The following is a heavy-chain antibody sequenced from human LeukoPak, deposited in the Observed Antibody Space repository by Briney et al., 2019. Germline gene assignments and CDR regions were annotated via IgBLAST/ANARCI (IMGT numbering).Heavy chain of an antibody. J-gene: IGHJ4*02. D-gene: IGHD3-22*01. Sequence: LTGGSLRLSCAASGFTFSSYSMNWVRQAPGKGLEWVSYISSSSSTIYYADSVKGRFTISRDNAKNSLYLQMNSLRDEDTAVYYCARDDTGYDSSGYSHYWGQGTLVTVSS. CDR3: ARDDTGYDSSGYSHY. CDR1: GFTFSSYS. V-gene: IGHV3-48*02. CDR2: ISSSSSTI.